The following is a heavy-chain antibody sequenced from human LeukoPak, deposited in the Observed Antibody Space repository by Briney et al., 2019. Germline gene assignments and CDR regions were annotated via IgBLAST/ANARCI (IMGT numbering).Heavy chain of an antibody. D-gene: IGHD1-26*01. V-gene: IGHV3-21*01. J-gene: IGHJ6*03. Sequence: GGSLRLSCAASGFTFSTYNMNWVRQAPGKGLEWVSSITSSSYTFYADSVRGRFTISRDNAKNSLYLQMNSLRAEDTAIYYCARDPYNGGYGASYYYYMDVWGKGTTVTISS. CDR3: ARDPYNGGYGASYYYYMDV. CDR2: ITSSSYT. CDR1: GFTFSTYN.